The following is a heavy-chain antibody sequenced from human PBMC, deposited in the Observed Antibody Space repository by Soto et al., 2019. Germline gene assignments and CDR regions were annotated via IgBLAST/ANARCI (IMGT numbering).Heavy chain of an antibody. J-gene: IGHJ5*02. CDR2: ISGSGGST. V-gene: IGHV3-23*01. Sequence: PGGSLRLSCAASGFTFSSYAMSWVRQAPGKGLEWVSAISGSGGSTYYADSVKGRFTISRDNSKNTLYLQMNSLRAEDTAVYYCAKDPPYYYGSGSSNMNWFDPWGQGTLVTVSS. D-gene: IGHD3-10*01. CDR1: GFTFSSYA. CDR3: AKDPPYYYGSGSSNMNWFDP.